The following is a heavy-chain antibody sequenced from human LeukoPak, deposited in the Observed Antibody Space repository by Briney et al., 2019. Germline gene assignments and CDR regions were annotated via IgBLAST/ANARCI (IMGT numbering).Heavy chain of an antibody. CDR3: AIIDLSSGFDY. J-gene: IGHJ4*02. D-gene: IGHD1-26*01. Sequence: ASVKVSCKTSRYTFTTYGIDWVRQAPGQGLERMGWISPYNGNTDYEQKFQGRFALTADTSTSTAYMELRSLRSDDTATYYCAIIDLSSGFDYWGQGTLVTVSS. V-gene: IGHV1-18*01. CDR2: ISPYNGNT. CDR1: RYTFTTYG.